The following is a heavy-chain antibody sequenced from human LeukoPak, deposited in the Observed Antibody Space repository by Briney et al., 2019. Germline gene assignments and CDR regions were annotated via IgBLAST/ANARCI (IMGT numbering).Heavy chain of an antibody. Sequence: GGSLRLSCAASGFTVGNNDMTWVRQAPGKGLEWVSVIYSGGSADYADSVKGRFTISRDNFKNTLYLQMNSLRVEDTAVYYCARAFQYGSGSYPYSLWGQGTLVTVSS. CDR3: ARAFQYGSGSYPYSL. J-gene: IGHJ4*02. CDR1: GFTVGNND. D-gene: IGHD3-10*01. V-gene: IGHV3-66*01. CDR2: IYSGGSA.